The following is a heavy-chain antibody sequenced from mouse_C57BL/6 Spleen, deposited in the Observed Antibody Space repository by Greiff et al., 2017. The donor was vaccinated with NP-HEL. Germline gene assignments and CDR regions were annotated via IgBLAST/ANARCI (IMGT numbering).Heavy chain of an antibody. CDR3: AMGTTVVADAMDY. CDR2: IDPSDSYT. D-gene: IGHD1-1*01. V-gene: IGHV1S126*01. Sequence: QVQLQQSGPELVKPGASVKISCKASGYSFTDYNMNWVKQRPGQGLEWIGEIDPSDSYTNYNQKFKGKSTLTVDKSSSTAYMQLSSLTSEDSAVYYCAMGTTVVADAMDYWGQGTSVTVSS. J-gene: IGHJ4*01. CDR1: GYSFTDYN.